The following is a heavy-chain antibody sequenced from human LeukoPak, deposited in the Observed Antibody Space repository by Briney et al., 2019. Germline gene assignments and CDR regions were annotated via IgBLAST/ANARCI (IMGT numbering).Heavy chain of an antibody. Sequence: SETLSLTCTVSGGSISSYYWSWIRQPPGKGLEWIGYIYYSGSTNYNPSLKSRVTISVDTSKNQFSLKVSSVTAADTAVYYCARGYYYYYMDVWGKGTTVTVSS. CDR3: ARGYYYYYMDV. V-gene: IGHV4-59*01. J-gene: IGHJ6*03. CDR2: IYYSGST. CDR1: GGSISSYY.